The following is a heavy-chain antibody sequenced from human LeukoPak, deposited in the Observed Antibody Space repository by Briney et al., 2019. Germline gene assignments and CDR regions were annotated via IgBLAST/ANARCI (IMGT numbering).Heavy chain of an antibody. D-gene: IGHD4-17*01. CDR3: ARVRFGDYEPEGYFDL. V-gene: IGHV3-74*01. J-gene: IGHJ2*01. CDR1: GFTFNSYW. Sequence: GGSLRLSCVASGFTFNSYWMHWVRQVPGKGPMWVSRIYSDGSSTSYADSVRGRFTISRDNAKNTLYLQMDSLRDEDTAVYYCARVRFGDYEPEGYFDLWGRGTLVIVSS. CDR2: IYSDGSST.